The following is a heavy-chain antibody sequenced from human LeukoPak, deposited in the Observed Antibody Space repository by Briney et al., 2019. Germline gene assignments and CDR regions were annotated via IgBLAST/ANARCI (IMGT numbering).Heavy chain of an antibody. J-gene: IGHJ4*02. Sequence: SETLSLTCTVSGGSISSSSHYWGWIRQPPGKGLEWIGTIYYSGETFDNPSLKSRVTMSLDTSKNQFSLKVTSMTAADTAVYFCARGVVGVVYYFDYWGQGTLVTVSS. CDR2: IYYSGET. CDR1: GGSISSSSHY. D-gene: IGHD3-10*01. V-gene: IGHV4-39*07. CDR3: ARGVVGVVYYFDY.